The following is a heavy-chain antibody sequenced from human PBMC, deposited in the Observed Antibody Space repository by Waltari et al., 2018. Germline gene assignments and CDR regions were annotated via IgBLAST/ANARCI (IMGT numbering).Heavy chain of an antibody. CDR1: GLAFSSYA. CDR3: AKGTPVRGRPSIPDS. D-gene: IGHD6-6*01. J-gene: IGHJ4*02. V-gene: IGHV3-23*01. Sequence: EVQLLESGGGLVQPGGSLRLSCAASGLAFSSYALSWVRQAPGKGMEWVSALAGSSDYIFYADSVKGRFTISRDNSKNTLYLQMNSLRGEDTAIYYCAKGTPVRGRPSIPDSWGQGTLVIVSS. CDR2: LAGSSDYI.